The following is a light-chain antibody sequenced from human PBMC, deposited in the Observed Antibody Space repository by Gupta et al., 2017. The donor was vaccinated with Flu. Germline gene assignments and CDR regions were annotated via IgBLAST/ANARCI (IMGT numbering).Light chain of an antibody. CDR1: HNISSY. Sequence: GDRITITCRTSHNISSYLNWYQQKPGKAPRLLIYAASTLQSGVPSRFSGSGSGTDFTLTISSLHPEDFATYYCQQSNRTPFIFGGGTKVEIK. J-gene: IGKJ4*01. V-gene: IGKV1-39*01. CDR3: QQSNRTPFI. CDR2: AAS.